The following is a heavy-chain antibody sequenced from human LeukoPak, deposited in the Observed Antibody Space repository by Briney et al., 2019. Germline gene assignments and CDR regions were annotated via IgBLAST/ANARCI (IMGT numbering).Heavy chain of an antibody. D-gene: IGHD4-17*01. V-gene: IGHV4-39*07. CDR2: IYYSGST. J-gene: IGHJ6*03. CDR3: ARLRVHGDYGSFRYYYYYYMDV. Sequence: SETLSLTCTVSGGSISSSSYYWGWIRQPPGKGLEWNGSIYYSGSTYYNPSLKSRVTISVDTSKNQFSLKLSSVTAADTAVYYCARLRVHGDYGSFRYYYYYYMDVWGKGTTVTVSS. CDR1: GGSISSSSYY.